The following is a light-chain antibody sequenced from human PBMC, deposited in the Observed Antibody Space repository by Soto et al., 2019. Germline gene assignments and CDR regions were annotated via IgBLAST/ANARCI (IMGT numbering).Light chain of an antibody. CDR1: QGISNY. CDR3: QKYNGAPWT. Sequence: DIQMTQSPSSLSASVGDRVTITCRASQGISNYLAWYQQKPGKVPKLLIYAAFTLHSGVPSRFSGSGSGTDFTLTISSLQPEDVANYYCQKYNGAPWTFGQGTKVEIE. V-gene: IGKV1-27*01. J-gene: IGKJ1*01. CDR2: AAF.